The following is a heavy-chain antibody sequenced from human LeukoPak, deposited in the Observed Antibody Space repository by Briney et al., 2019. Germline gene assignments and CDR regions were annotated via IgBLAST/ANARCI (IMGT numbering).Heavy chain of an antibody. CDR1: GFTFSSYG. CDR3: ARDLSGCPFDY. Sequence: GGSLRLSCAASGFTFSSYGMNWVRQAPGKGLEWVSSISSSSSYIYYADSVKGRFTISRDNAKNSLYLQMNSLRAEDTAVYYCARDLSGCPFDYWGQGTLVTVSS. D-gene: IGHD6-19*01. V-gene: IGHV3-21*01. J-gene: IGHJ4*02. CDR2: ISSSSSYI.